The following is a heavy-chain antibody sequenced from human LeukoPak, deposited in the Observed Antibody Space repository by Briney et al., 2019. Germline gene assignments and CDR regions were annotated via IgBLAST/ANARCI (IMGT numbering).Heavy chain of an antibody. J-gene: IGHJ6*02. CDR1: GYTFTSYG. CDR3: ASSMVRGVIITKQFYYYGMDV. D-gene: IGHD3-10*01. V-gene: IGHV1-18*01. CDR2: ISAYNGNT. Sequence: GASVKVSCKASGYTFTSYGISWVRQAPGQGLEWMGWISAYNGNTNYAQKLQGRATMTTDTSTSTAYMELRSLRSDDTAVYYCASSMVRGVIITKQFYYYGMDVWGQGTTVTVSS.